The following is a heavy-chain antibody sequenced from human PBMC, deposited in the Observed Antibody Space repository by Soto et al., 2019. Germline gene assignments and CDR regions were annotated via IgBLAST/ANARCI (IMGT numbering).Heavy chain of an antibody. CDR2: IYPGDSDT. V-gene: IGHV5-51*01. CDR3: ARTRRSYRWGVPSSRVSYYFDY. J-gene: IGHJ4*02. D-gene: IGHD6-13*01. CDR1: GYSFTSYW. Sequence: GESLKISCKGSGYSFTSYWIGWVRQMPGKGLEWMGIIYPGDSDTRYSPSFQGQVTISADKSISTAYLQWSSLKASDTAMYYCARTRRSYRWGVPSSRVSYYFDYWGQGTLVTVSS.